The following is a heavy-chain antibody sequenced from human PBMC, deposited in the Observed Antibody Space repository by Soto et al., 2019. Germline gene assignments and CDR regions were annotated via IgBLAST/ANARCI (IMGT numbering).Heavy chain of an antibody. CDR1: GYTFTSYA. D-gene: IGHD3-10*01. CDR3: ARGGPPIDY. J-gene: IGHJ4*02. CDR2: INAGNGNT. Sequence: QVQLVQSGAEEKKPGASVKVSCKASGYTFTSYAMHWVRQAPGQRLEWMGRINAGNGNTKYSQKFQGRVTIIRNTSASTAYMERSSLRSEDTAVYYCARGGPPIDYWGQGTLVTVSS. V-gene: IGHV1-3*05.